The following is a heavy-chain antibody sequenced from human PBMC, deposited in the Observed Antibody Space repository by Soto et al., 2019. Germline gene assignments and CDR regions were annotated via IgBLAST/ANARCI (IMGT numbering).Heavy chain of an antibody. J-gene: IGHJ6*02. Sequence: LSLTCAVYGGSFSGYYWSWIRQPPGKGLEWIGEINHSGSTNYNPSLKSRVTMSVDTSKNQFSLKLSSVTAADTAVYYCARGRGSGWLYYYYGMDVWGQGTTVTVSS. CDR3: ARGRGSGWLYYYYGMDV. CDR1: GGSFSGYY. D-gene: IGHD6-19*01. CDR2: INHSGST. V-gene: IGHV4-34*01.